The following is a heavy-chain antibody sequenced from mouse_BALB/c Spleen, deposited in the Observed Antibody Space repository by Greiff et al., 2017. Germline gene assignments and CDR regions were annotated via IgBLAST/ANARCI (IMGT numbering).Heavy chain of an antibody. V-gene: IGHV1-62-2*01. CDR2: FYPGSGSI. J-gene: IGHJ4*01. CDR1: GYTFTEYI. CDR3: ARHEDRSLGPDYAMDY. Sequence: QVQLKQSGAELVKPGASVKLSCKASGYTFTEYIIHWVKQRSGQGLEWIGWFYPGSGSIKYNEKFKDKATLTADKSSSTVYMELSRLTSEDSAVYFCARHEDRSLGPDYAMDYWGQGTSVTVSS.